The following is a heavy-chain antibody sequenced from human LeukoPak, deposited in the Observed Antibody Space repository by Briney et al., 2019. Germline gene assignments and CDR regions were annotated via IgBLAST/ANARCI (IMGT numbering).Heavy chain of an antibody. J-gene: IGHJ3*02. CDR2: IKQDGSEK. V-gene: IGHV3-7*01. CDR3: AKDSPDIVVVPAAFPDAFDI. D-gene: IGHD2-2*01. Sequence: GGSLRLSCAASGFTFSSYWMSWVRQAPGKGLEWGANIKQDGSEKYYVDSVKGRFTISRDNSKNTLYLQMNSLRAEDTAVYYCAKDSPDIVVVPAAFPDAFDIWGQGTMVTVSS. CDR1: GFTFSSYW.